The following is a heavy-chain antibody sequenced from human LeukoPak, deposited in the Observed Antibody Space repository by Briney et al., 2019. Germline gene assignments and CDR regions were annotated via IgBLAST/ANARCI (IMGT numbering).Heavy chain of an antibody. D-gene: IGHD6-6*01. V-gene: IGHV3-23*01. Sequence: GGSLRLSCAASGFTFSSYAMSWVRQAPGKGLEWVSAISGSGGSTYYADSVKGRFTISRDNSKHTLYLQMNSLRAEDTAVYYCATFRIAARPYFDYWGQGTLVTVSS. CDR1: GFTFSSYA. CDR2: ISGSGGST. J-gene: IGHJ4*02. CDR3: ATFRIAARPYFDY.